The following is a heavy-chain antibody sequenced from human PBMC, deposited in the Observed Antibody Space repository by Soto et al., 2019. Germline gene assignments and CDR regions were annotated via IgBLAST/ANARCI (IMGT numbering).Heavy chain of an antibody. Sequence: EVQLVESGGGLVLPGGSLRLSCAASGFTFSSLWMSWVRQAPGKGLEWVANIKSDGSDQYYVESVKGRFTISRDNARNSLYLQMNSLRGDDTAVYYCTRAGGSYYFDFWGQGTLVTVSA. D-gene: IGHD3-10*01. CDR2: IKSDGSDQ. CDR3: TRAGGSYYFDF. J-gene: IGHJ4*02. CDR1: GFTFSSLW. V-gene: IGHV3-7*01.